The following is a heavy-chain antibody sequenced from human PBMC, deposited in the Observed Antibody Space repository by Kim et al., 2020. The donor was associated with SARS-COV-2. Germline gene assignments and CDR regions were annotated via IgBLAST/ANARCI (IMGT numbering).Heavy chain of an antibody. Sequence: SETLSLTCTVSTVSISSYHWSWIRQPPGKGLEWIGYISYSGRTNYNPSLKSRVTISVDTSKNQFSLKLNSVTAADTAVYYCARLPYYDVVTGDYRFDYWGQATMVTVSS. J-gene: IGHJ4*02. CDR1: TVSISSYH. D-gene: IGHD3-9*01. V-gene: IGHV4-59*08. CDR3: ARLPYYDVVTGDYRFDY. CDR2: ISYSGRT.